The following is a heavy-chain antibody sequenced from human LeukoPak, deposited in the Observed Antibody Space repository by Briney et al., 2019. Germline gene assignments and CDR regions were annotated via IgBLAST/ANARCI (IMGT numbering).Heavy chain of an antibody. V-gene: IGHV3-7*01. Sequence: GGSLRLSCAASGFTLSSYWMSWVRQAPGKGLEWVANIKQDGSEKYYVDSVKGRFTISRDNDKNSLYLQMNSLRAEDTAVYYCARELRPRYHVAASGSDWFDPWGQGTLVTVSS. CDR1: GFTLSSYW. J-gene: IGHJ5*02. CDR3: ARELRPRYHVAASGSDWFDP. D-gene: IGHD1-26*01. CDR2: IKQDGSEK.